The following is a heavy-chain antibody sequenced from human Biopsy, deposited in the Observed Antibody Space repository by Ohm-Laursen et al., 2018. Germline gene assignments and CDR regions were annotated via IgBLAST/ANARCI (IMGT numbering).Heavy chain of an antibody. CDR3: VREPKTGTAEAWYFDL. CDR2: ISYNEST. D-gene: IGHD3-9*01. J-gene: IGHJ2*01. CDR1: GASVKTSGYF. V-gene: IGHV4-31*02. Sequence: TLSLTCSVSGASVKTSGYFWAWIRQRPGKGLEWIGYISYNESTHYNPSLTSRLAISFDTSNNRISLQLRSASVADTAVYYCVREPKTGTAEAWYFDLWGRGSPVTVPS.